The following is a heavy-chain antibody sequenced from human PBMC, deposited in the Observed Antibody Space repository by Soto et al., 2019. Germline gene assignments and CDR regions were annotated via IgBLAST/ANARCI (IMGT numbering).Heavy chain of an antibody. CDR1: RFTLSIYA. CDR3: AKVVGLDLQRDFYFDQ. D-gene: IGHD1-7*01. CDR2: VSGGGDIT. J-gene: IGHJ4*02. Sequence: GGSLRLSSAASRFTLSIYAMSWVRQAPGKGLEWVSGVSGGGDITYYADSVKGRFTISRDNSKNTLFLQMNSLRADDTAVYYCAKVVGLDLQRDFYFDQWGQRTLVTVSS. V-gene: IGHV3-23*01.